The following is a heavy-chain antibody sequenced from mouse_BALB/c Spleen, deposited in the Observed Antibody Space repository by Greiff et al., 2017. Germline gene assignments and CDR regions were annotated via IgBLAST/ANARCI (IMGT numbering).Heavy chain of an antibody. V-gene: IGHV5-9-3*01. Sequence: EVKLVESGGGLVKPGGSLKLSCAASGFTFSSYAMSWVRQTPEKRLEWVATISSGGSYTYYPDSVKGRFTISRDNAKNTLYLQMSSLRSEDTAMYYCARITTVVADYFDYWGQGTTLTVSS. CDR1: GFTFSSYA. D-gene: IGHD1-1*01. CDR2: ISSGGSYT. CDR3: ARITTVVADYFDY. J-gene: IGHJ2*01.